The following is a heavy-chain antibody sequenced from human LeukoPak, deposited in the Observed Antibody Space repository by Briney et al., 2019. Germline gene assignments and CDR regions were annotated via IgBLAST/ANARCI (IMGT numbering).Heavy chain of an antibody. CDR2: IKQDGSEK. CDR1: GFTFSSYW. Sequence: GGSLRLSCAASGFTFSSYWMSWVRQAPGKGLEWVANIKQDGSEKYYVDSVKGRFTISRDNAKNSLYLQMNSLRAEDTAVYYCAREKITMVRGVIPYFDYWGQGTLVTVSS. CDR3: AREKITMVRGVIPYFDY. J-gene: IGHJ4*02. V-gene: IGHV3-7*01. D-gene: IGHD3-10*01.